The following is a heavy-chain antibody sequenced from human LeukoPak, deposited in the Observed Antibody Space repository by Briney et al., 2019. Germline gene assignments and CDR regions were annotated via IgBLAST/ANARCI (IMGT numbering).Heavy chain of an antibody. CDR1: GGSISSGDYY. J-gene: IGHJ5*02. Sequence: SETLSLTCTVSGGSISSGDYYWGWIRQPPGKGLEWIGYIYYSGNTYYNPSLKSRVTIPIDTSKNQFSLKLNSVTAADTAVYYCAREEWFDTWGQGTLVTVSS. V-gene: IGHV4-30-4*08. CDR3: AREEWFDT. CDR2: IYYSGNT.